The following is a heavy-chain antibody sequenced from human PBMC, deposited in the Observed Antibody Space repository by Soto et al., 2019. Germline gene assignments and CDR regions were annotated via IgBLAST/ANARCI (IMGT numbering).Heavy chain of an antibody. J-gene: IGHJ6*02. CDR2: INPFFHGT. CDR3: ARDVPLNYYDNTYAYYALDV. V-gene: IGHV1-69*01. Sequence: QVQLVQSGSEVKKPGSWVKVSCKASGGAFSGHAISWLRQAPGQGLEWMGQINPFFHGTKYAQKFQGRVTITADDSTSTAYMDLSSLTSEDTAVYFCARDVPLNYYDNTYAYYALDVWGQGTTVTVSS. CDR1: GGAFSGHA. D-gene: IGHD3-22*01.